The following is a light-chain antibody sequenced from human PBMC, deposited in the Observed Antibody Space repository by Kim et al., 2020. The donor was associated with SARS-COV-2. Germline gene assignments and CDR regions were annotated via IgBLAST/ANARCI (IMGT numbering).Light chain of an antibody. CDR3: QQYGSSPQWT. CDR1: QSVSSSY. Sequence: PGERATLSCRASQSVSSSYLAWYQQKPGQAPRLLIYGASSRATGIPDRFSGSGSGTDFTLTISRLEPEDVAVYYCQQYGSSPQWTFGQGTKVDIK. CDR2: GAS. J-gene: IGKJ1*01. V-gene: IGKV3-20*01.